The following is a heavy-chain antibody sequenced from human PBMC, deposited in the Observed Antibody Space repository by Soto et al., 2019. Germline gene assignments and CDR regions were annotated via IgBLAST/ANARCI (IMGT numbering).Heavy chain of an antibody. D-gene: IGHD3-3*01. Sequence: QVQLVESGGGVVQPGRSLRLSCAASGFTFSSYGMHWVRQAPGKGLEWVAVISYDGSNKYYADSVKGRFTISRDNSKNTLYLQMNSLRAEDTAVYYCAKDAFAPGPLRGVVSYYYYYMDVWGKGTTVTVSS. CDR3: AKDAFAPGPLRGVVSYYYYYMDV. CDR1: GFTFSSYG. V-gene: IGHV3-30*18. J-gene: IGHJ6*03. CDR2: ISYDGSNK.